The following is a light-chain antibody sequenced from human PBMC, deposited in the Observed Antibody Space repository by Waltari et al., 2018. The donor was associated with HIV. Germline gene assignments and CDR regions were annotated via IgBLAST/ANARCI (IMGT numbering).Light chain of an antibody. J-gene: IGLJ2*01. CDR2: YDR. CDR3: QVWDSSSEQVL. CDR1: NIERKS. V-gene: IGLV3-21*04. Sequence: SSVLTQPPSVSVASGKTARITCGEKNIERKSVHWYQQKPGQAPVLVIYYDRDRPSGIPERFSGSNSGNTATLSISRVGDGDEADYYCQVWDSSSEQVLFGGGTKLTVL.